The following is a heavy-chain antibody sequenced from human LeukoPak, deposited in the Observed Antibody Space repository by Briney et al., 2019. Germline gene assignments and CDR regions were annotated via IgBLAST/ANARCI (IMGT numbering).Heavy chain of an antibody. J-gene: IGHJ1*01. CDR1: GYTFTGYY. D-gene: IGHD6-13*01. V-gene: IGHV1-2*06. CDR3: AKLHSSSWYGGEYFHQ. Sequence: ASVKVSCKASGYTFTGYYMHWVRQAPGQGLEWMGRINPNSGGTNYAQKFQGRVTMTRDTSISTAYMELSRLRSDDTAVYYCAKLHSSSWYGGEYFHQWGQGTLVTVS. CDR2: INPNSGGT.